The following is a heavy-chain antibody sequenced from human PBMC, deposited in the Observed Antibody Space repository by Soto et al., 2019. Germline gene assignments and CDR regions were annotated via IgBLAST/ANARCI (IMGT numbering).Heavy chain of an antibody. V-gene: IGHV5-51*01. Sequence: GESLKISCKGSGYSFTSYWIGWVRQMPGKGLEWMGIIYPGDSDTRYSPSFQGQVTISADKSISTAYLQWSSLKASDTAMYYCARHDVDIVATRGSAYYYYYMDVWGKGTTVTVSS. CDR2: IYPGDSDT. D-gene: IGHD5-12*01. CDR1: GYSFTSYW. J-gene: IGHJ6*03. CDR3: ARHDVDIVATRGSAYYYYYMDV.